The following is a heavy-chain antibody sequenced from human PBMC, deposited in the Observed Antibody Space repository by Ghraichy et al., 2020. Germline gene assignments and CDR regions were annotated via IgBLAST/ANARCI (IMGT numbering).Heavy chain of an antibody. D-gene: IGHD4-17*01. CDR2: IIPILGIA. J-gene: IGHJ4*02. CDR1: GGTFSSYA. Sequence: SVKVSCKASGGTFSSYAISWVRQAPGQGLEWMGRIIPILGIANYAQKFQGRVTITADKSTSTAYMELSSLRSEDTAVYYCARDQPYGDYDWDYWGQGTLVTVSS. CDR3: ARDQPYGDYDWDY. V-gene: IGHV1-69*04.